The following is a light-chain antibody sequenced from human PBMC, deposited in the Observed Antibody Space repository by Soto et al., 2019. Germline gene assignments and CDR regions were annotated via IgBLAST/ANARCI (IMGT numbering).Light chain of an antibody. CDR2: DAS. CDR3: QQYHSYPAS. CDR1: QGISSF. V-gene: IGKV1-16*01. J-gene: IGKJ1*01. Sequence: DIQMTQSPSSLSASVGDRVTITCRASQGISSFLAWFQQKPGKAPKSLIYDASTWQTGVSSRVSGCGSHTDFALTISSLQPEDCGTCYCQQYHSYPASLGQGTKVEIK.